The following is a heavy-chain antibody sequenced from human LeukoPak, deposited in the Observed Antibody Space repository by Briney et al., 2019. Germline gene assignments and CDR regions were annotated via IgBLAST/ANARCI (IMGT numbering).Heavy chain of an antibody. Sequence: GESLKISCKGSGFTFTNYWIGWVRQMPGKGLEWMGIIYPGDSDTRYSPSFQGQVTISADKSINTAYLQWSSLKASDTAIYYCARRGEAMDPFDYWGQGTLVTVSS. CDR3: ARRGEAMDPFDY. J-gene: IGHJ4*02. D-gene: IGHD5-18*01. CDR2: IYPGDSDT. V-gene: IGHV5-51*01. CDR1: GFTFTNYW.